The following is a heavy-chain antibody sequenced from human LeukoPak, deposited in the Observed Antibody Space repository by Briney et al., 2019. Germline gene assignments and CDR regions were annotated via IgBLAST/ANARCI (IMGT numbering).Heavy chain of an antibody. V-gene: IGHV4-4*07. J-gene: IGHJ4*02. CDR2: IYTSGST. CDR3: ARDSLFGSPQQLVTDY. CDR1: GGSISSYY. D-gene: IGHD6-13*01. Sequence: SETLSLTCTVSGGSISSYYWSWIRQPAXXGLEWIGRIYTSGSTNYNPSLKSRVTMSVDTSKNQFSLKLSSVTAADTAVYYCARDSLFGSPQQLVTDYWGQGTLVTVSS.